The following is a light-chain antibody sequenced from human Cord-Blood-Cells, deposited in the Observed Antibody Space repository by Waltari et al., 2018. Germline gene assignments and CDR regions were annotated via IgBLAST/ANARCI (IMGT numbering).Light chain of an antibody. CDR1: QSVLYSSNNKNY. CDR3: QQYYSTPCT. CDR2: WAS. J-gene: IGKJ2*02. Sequence: DIVMTQPPDSLAVSLGERATINGKSSQSVLYSSNNKNYLAWYQQKPGQPPKLLIYWASTRESGVPDRFSGSGSGTDFTLTISSLQAEDVAVYYCQQYYSTPCTFGQGTKLEIK. V-gene: IGKV4-1*01.